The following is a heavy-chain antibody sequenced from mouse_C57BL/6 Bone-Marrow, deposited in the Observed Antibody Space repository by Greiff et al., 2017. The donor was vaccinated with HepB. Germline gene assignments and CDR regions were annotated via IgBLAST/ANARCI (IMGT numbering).Heavy chain of an antibody. D-gene: IGHD3-2*02. CDR3: AQAQAPEPWFAY. J-gene: IGHJ3*01. Sequence: VQLQQPGAELVKPGASVKLSCKASGYTFTSYWMHWVKQRPGQGLEWIGMIHPNSSSTNYNEKFKSKATLTVDKSSSTAYMQLSSLTSEDSAVYYCAQAQAPEPWFAYWGQGTLVTVSA. V-gene: IGHV1-64*01. CDR1: GYTFTSYW. CDR2: IHPNSSST.